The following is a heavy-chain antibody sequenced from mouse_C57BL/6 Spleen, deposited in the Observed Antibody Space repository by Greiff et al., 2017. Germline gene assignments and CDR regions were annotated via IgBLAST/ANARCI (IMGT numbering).Heavy chain of an antibody. CDR2: INPSSGYT. Sequence: VLLVESGAELARPGASVKMSCKASGYTFTSYTMHWVKQRPGQGLEWIGYINPSSGYTKYNQKFKDKATLTADKSSSTAYMQLSRLTSEDSAVYYCERDRYYGSRGDNYATDYWGQGTSVTVSS. CDR1: GYTFTSYT. J-gene: IGHJ4*01. V-gene: IGHV1-4*01. CDR3: ERDRYYGSRGDNYATDY. D-gene: IGHD1-1*01.